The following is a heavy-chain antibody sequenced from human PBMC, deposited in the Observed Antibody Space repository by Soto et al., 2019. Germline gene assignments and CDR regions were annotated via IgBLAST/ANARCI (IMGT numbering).Heavy chain of an antibody. CDR1: GGSISSDNFF. Sequence: PSETLSLTCTVSGGSISSDNFFWSWIRQPPGEGREWIGYIYYRGSTYYNPSLESRLTLLVDTSKNQFSLKLRSVTAADTAVYYCARVAIACPSSSCYNHYYYSLDVWGQGTTVTVSS. CDR3: ARVAIACPSSSCYNHYYYSLDV. V-gene: IGHV4-30-4*01. J-gene: IGHJ6*02. CDR2: IYYRGST. D-gene: IGHD2-2*02.